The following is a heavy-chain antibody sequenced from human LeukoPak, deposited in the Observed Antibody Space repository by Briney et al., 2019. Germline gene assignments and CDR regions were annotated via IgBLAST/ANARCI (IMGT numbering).Heavy chain of an antibody. CDR1: GFIVKSDY. V-gene: IGHV3-66*01. D-gene: IGHD4-11*01. CDR2: IDRVSNT. J-gene: IGHJ4*02. CDR3: ARDSSGNEVYSGFNK. Sequence: GGSLRLSCAASGFIVKSDYMSWVRQAPGKGLQWVSVIDRVSNTYYADSVRGRFTISRDHSKTTLFLQMNNLRGDDTAVYYCARDSSGNEVYSGFNKWGQGTLVIVSS.